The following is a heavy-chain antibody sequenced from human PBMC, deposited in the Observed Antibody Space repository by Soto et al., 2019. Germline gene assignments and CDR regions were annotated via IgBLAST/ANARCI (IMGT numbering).Heavy chain of an antibody. V-gene: IGHV1-69*12. CDR2: IIPIFATV. J-gene: IGHJ4*02. CDR3: SRGGRGYSSAPRYYFDY. D-gene: IGHD5-18*01. CDR1: GGSFSSNP. Sequence: QVQLVQSGYEVQKPGSSVKVSCKASGGSFSSNPISWVRQAPGQGLEWMAGIIPIFATVHYAQKFQGRVTITADESTSTAYMELTSLRSEDTAVYFCSRGGRGYSSAPRYYFDYWGQGTLVTVSS.